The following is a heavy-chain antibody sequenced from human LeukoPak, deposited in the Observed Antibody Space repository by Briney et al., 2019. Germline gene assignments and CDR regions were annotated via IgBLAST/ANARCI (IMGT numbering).Heavy chain of an antibody. CDR2: ISGGGDTT. J-gene: IGHJ4*02. CDR3: AKDASYYDFWSGYSQSSFDY. V-gene: IGHV3-23*01. D-gene: IGHD3-3*01. Sequence: GGSLRLSCAASGFTFSIYDMSWVRHAPGRGLEGVSTISGGGDTTYYADSVKGRFTISRDNSKNTLYLQMNSLRAEDTAVYYCAKDASYYDFWSGYSQSSFDYWGQGTLVTASS. CDR1: GFTFSIYD.